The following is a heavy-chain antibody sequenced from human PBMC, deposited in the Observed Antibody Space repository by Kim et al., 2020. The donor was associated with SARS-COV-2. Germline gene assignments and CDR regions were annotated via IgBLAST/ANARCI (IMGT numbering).Heavy chain of an antibody. CDR1: GYTFTSYA. Sequence: ASVKVSCKASGYTFTSYAMNWVRQAPGQGLEWMGWINTNTGNPTYAQGFTGRFVFSLDTSVSTAYLQISSLKAEDTAVYYCARVPAATYYYYYGMDVWGQGTTVTVSS. D-gene: IGHD2-2*01. V-gene: IGHV7-4-1*02. CDR3: ARVPAATYYYYYGMDV. J-gene: IGHJ6*02. CDR2: INTNTGNP.